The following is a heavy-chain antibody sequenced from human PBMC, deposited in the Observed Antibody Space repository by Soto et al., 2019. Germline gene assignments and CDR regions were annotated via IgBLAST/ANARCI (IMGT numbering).Heavy chain of an antibody. CDR1: GFTFSNYA. J-gene: IGHJ4*02. D-gene: IGHD5-12*01. V-gene: IGHV3-23*01. CDR3: AKGPLGSGYDLAY. Sequence: EVQLLDSGGGLVQPGGSLRLSCAASGFTFSNYAMNWVRQAPGKGLDWVSAISGSGGSTYYADSVKGRFTISRENSKNTRYLQMSRLRAEDTAVYYCAKGPLGSGYDLAYWGQGTLVTVSS. CDR2: ISGSGGST.